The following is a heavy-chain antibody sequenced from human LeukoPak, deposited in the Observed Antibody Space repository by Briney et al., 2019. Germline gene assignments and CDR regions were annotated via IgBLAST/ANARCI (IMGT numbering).Heavy chain of an antibody. CDR2: IYYNGST. CDR1: GGSISSYY. V-gene: IGHV4-59*01. Sequence: SETLSLTCTVSGGSISSYYWSWIRQPPGKGLEWIGFIYYNGSTNYNPSLKSRVTISVDTSKNQFSLKLSSVTAADTAAYYCARGPTVLWPWGQGTQVTVSS. CDR3: ARGPTVLWP. J-gene: IGHJ5*02. D-gene: IGHD4-17*01.